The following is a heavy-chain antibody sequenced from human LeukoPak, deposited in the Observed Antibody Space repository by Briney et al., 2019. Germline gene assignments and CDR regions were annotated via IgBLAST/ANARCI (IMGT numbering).Heavy chain of an antibody. CDR1: GSTLSSYS. D-gene: IGHD3-9*01. J-gene: IGHJ3*02. V-gene: IGHV3-21*01. CDR3: ARGYEILTGDDFDAFDI. CDR2: ISTSSSYI. Sequence: GGSLRLSCAASGSTLSSYSINWVRQAPGKGLEWVSSISTSSSYIYYADSLQGRFTISRDNAKNSLYLEMNSLRAEDTAVYYCARGYEILTGDDFDAFDIWGQGTMVTVSS.